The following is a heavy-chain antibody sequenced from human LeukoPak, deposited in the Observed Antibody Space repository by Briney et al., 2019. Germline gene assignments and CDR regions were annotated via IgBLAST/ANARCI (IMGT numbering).Heavy chain of an antibody. V-gene: IGHV1-46*01. J-gene: IGHJ4*02. CDR2: INPSGGNT. CDR3: ARGENYGSEFDY. D-gene: IGHD3-10*01. Sequence: ASVKVSCKASGYTFTSYYLHWVRQAPGQGLEWMGIINPSGGNTNYAQKFQDRVTMTRDTSTSTVYMQLSSLRSEDTAVYYCARGENYGSEFDYWGQGTLVTVSS. CDR1: GYTFTSYY.